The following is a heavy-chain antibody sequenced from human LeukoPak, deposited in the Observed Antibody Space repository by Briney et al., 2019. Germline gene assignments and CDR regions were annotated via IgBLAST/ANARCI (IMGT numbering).Heavy chain of an antibody. V-gene: IGHV3-21*01. J-gene: IGHJ4*02. CDR2: ITSTSTYI. CDR1: GFTFSSYT. CDR3: VRRGPNNSGLDY. D-gene: IGHD5-12*01. Sequence: GGSLRLSCAASGFTFSSYTFNWVRQAPGKGLEWVASITSTSTYIYYADSVQGRFAVSRDNARNSLYLQMNSLRAEDTAVFYCVRRGPNNSGLDYWGQGTLVTVSS.